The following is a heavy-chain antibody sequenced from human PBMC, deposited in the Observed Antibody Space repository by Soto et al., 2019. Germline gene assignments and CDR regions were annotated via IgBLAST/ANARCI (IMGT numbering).Heavy chain of an antibody. CDR1: GFTLSSYS. CDR2: ISSSSSTT. Sequence: EVQLVESGGGLVQPGGSLRLSCAASGFTLSSYSMNWVRQAPGKGLEWVSYISSSSSTTYYADSVKGRFTISRDSAKNSLYLQMNSLRAEDTAVYYCAREGDSSGWYNWFDPWGQGNLVTVSS. J-gene: IGHJ5*02. D-gene: IGHD3-22*01. V-gene: IGHV3-48*01. CDR3: AREGDSSGWYNWFDP.